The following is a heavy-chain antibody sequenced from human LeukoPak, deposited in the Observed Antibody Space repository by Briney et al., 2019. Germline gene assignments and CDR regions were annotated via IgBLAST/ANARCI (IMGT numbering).Heavy chain of an antibody. J-gene: IGHJ6*02. D-gene: IGHD3-22*01. CDR2: IKQDGSEK. Sequence: GGSLRLSCAASGFTFSSYWMSWVRQAPGKGLEWVANIKQDGSEKYYVDSVKGRFTIPRDNAKNSLYLQMNSLRAEDTAVYYCARLDYYDSIGMDVWGQGTTVTVSS. CDR3: ARLDYYDSIGMDV. CDR1: GFTFSSYW. V-gene: IGHV3-7*01.